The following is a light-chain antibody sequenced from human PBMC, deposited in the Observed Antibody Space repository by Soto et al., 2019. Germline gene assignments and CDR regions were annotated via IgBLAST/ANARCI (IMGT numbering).Light chain of an antibody. CDR2: DAY. V-gene: IGKV3-11*01. J-gene: IGKJ5*01. Sequence: EVVLTQSPVTLSLSPGERATLSCSASQSFRGLLAWYQQKPGQAPRILIYDAYNRATGIPPRFSGSGSGTDFTLTISSLEPEDSAAYYCQQRHMWPITFGQGTRLEIK. CDR1: QSFRGL. CDR3: QQRHMWPIT.